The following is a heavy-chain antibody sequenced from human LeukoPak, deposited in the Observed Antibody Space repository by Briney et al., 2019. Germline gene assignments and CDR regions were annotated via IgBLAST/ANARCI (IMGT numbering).Heavy chain of an antibody. CDR1: GFTVSSNY. V-gene: IGHV3-53*01. CDR3: ARDMAGPPLFYY. Sequence: GGSLRLSCAASGFTVSSNYMSWVRQAPGKGLEWVSVIYSGGGTYYADSVKGRFTISRDNSKNTLCLQMNSLRAEDTAVYYCARDMAGPPLFYYWGQGTLVTVSS. J-gene: IGHJ4*02. D-gene: IGHD6-19*01. CDR2: IYSGGGT.